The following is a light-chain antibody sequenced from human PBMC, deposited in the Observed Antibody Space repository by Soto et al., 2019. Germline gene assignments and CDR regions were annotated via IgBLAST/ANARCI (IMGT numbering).Light chain of an antibody. V-gene: IGKV4-1*01. CDR3: QQYYSTPPT. Sequence: DIVMTQSPDSLAVSLGERATINCKSSQSVLYSSNNKNYLAWYQQKPGQPPKLLIYWASTRKSGVPDRFSGSGSGTYFTLTISILQAEDVAVYYCQQYYSTPPTFGPGTKVDIK. CDR2: WAS. J-gene: IGKJ3*01. CDR1: QSVLYSSNNKNY.